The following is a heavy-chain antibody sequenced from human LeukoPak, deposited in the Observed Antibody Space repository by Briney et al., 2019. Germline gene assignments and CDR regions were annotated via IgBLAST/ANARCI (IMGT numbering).Heavy chain of an antibody. CDR3: ARGAGRKCIAAAGIGY. D-gene: IGHD6-13*01. CDR1: GGSISSSSYY. J-gene: IGHJ4*02. Sequence: SETLSLTCTVSGGSISSSSYYWGWIRQPPGKGLEWIGSIYYSGSTYYNPSLKSRVTISVDTSKNQFSLKLSSVTAADTAVYYCARGAGRKCIAAAGIGYWGQGTLVTVSS. CDR2: IYYSGST. V-gene: IGHV4-39*07.